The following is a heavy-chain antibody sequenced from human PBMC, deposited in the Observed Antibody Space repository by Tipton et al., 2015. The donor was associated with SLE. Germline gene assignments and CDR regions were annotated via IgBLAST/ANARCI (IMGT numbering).Heavy chain of an antibody. CDR3: ARGNYYAMDV. J-gene: IGHJ6*02. CDR1: GFPFSHYA. CDR2: TSFDESNK. Sequence: SLRLSCATSGFPFSHYAMHWVRQAPGKGLEWVALTSFDESNKQYVDSVRGRFTISRDNAKNTLYVQMNSLSVEDAAVYYCARGNYYAMDVWGPGTTVTVSS. V-gene: IGHV3-30-3*01.